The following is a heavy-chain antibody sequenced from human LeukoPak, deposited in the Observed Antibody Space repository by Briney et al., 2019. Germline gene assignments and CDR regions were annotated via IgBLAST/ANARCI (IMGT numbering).Heavy chain of an antibody. CDR3: ARDFYDFWSGPRADY. Sequence: TGGSLRLSCAASGFTFSSYAMSWVRQAPGKGLEWVSAISGSGGSTYYADSVKGRFTISRDNSKNTLYLQMSSLRAEDTAVYYCARDFYDFWSGPRADYWGQGTLVTVSS. V-gene: IGHV3-23*01. CDR2: ISGSGGST. D-gene: IGHD3-3*01. CDR1: GFTFSSYA. J-gene: IGHJ4*02.